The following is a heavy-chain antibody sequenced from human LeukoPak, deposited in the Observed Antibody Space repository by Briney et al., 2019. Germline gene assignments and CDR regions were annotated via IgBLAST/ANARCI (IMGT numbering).Heavy chain of an antibody. V-gene: IGHV6-1*01. CDR1: GDSFSSTSSA. Sequence: SQTLSLTCAISGDSFSSTSSAWHWIRQSPSRGLEWLERTYYRSKLFFDYAVSVRSRLTINPDTSTNQVSLQLTSVTPEDTAVYYCARRKSYESYYMDVWGKGTTVAVSS. J-gene: IGHJ6*03. D-gene: IGHD3-3*01. CDR2: TYYRSKLFF. CDR3: ARRKSYESYYMDV.